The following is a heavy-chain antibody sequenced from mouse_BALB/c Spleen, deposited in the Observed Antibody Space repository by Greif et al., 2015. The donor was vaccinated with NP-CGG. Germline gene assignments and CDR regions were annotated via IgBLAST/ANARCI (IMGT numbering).Heavy chain of an antibody. D-gene: IGHD2-2*01. CDR2: IYPGDGDT. CDR1: GYAFSSYW. V-gene: IGHV1-80*01. J-gene: IGHJ4*01. CDR3: ARSGLPSMDY. Sequence: VQLQQSGAELVRPGSSVKISCKASGYAFSSYWMNWVKQRPGQGLEWIGQIYPGDGDTNYNGKFKGKATLTADKSSSTAYMQLSSLTSEDSAVYFCARSGLPSMDYWGQGTSVTVSS.